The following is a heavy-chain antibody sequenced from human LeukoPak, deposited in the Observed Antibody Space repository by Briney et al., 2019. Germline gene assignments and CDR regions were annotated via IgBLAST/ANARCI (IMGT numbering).Heavy chain of an antibody. D-gene: IGHD3-10*01. J-gene: IGHJ3*02. V-gene: IGHV4-59*12. CDR3: ARIGARAVVRIDVIHAFDI. CDR2: IYYSGTT. Sequence: SETLSLTCTVSGGSISYYYWSWIRQSPGKGLEWIGYIYYSGTTNYNPSLKSRVSISVDTSRNRFSLKLSSVTAADTAVYYCARIGARAVVRIDVIHAFDIWGQGTMVAVSS. CDR1: GGSISYYY.